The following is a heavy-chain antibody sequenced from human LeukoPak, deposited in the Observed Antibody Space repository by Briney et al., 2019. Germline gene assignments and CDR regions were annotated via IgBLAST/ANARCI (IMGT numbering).Heavy chain of an antibody. CDR3: ARVSRITMVRGVIITPLGY. CDR1: GYTFTGYY. D-gene: IGHD3-10*01. CDR2: INPNSGGT. J-gene: IGHJ4*02. Sequence: ASVKVSCKASGYTFTGYYMHWVRQAPGQGLEWMGWINPNSGGTNYAQKFQGRVTMTRDTSISTAYMELSSLRSEDTAVYYCARVSRITMVRGVIITPLGYWGQGTLVTVSS. V-gene: IGHV1-2*02.